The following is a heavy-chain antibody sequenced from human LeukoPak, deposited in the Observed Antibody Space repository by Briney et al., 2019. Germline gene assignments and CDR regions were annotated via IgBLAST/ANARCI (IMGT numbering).Heavy chain of an antibody. Sequence: SETLSLTCTVSGGSISSSSYYWGWIRQPPGKGLEWIGSIYYSGSTYYNPSLKSRVTISVDTSKNQFSLKLSSVTAADTAVYYCARVIVSEEQWPGGWFDPWGQGTLVTVSS. D-gene: IGHD6-19*01. J-gene: IGHJ5*02. CDR3: ARVIVSEEQWPGGWFDP. V-gene: IGHV4-39*07. CDR2: IYYSGST. CDR1: GGSISSSSYY.